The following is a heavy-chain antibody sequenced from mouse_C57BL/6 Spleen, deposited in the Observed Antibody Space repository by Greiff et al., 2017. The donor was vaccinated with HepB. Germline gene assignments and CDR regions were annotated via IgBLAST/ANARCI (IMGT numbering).Heavy chain of an antibody. CDR3: AAYSNYEGYFDV. V-gene: IGHV1-50*01. Sequence: QVQLQQPGAELVKPGASVKLSCKASGYTFTSYWMQWVKQRPGQGLEWIGEIDPSDSYTNYNQKFKGKATLTVDTSSSTAYMQLSSLTSEDSAVYYCAAYSNYEGYFDVWGTGTTVTFSS. D-gene: IGHD2-5*01. CDR2: IDPSDSYT. J-gene: IGHJ1*03. CDR1: GYTFTSYW.